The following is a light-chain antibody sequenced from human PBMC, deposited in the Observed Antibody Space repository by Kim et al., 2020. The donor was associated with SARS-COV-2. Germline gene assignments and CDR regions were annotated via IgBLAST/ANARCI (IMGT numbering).Light chain of an antibody. Sequence: SLSREKRVTHSCRAGQSVSSYIAWYQQKPGQATRLLIYDASTRAPGIPARFRGSGSGTDFTLTISSLEPDDFAVYYCQQRTTWLTFGGGTKVDIK. CDR1: QSVSSY. CDR3: QQRTTWLT. CDR2: DAS. J-gene: IGKJ4*01. V-gene: IGKV3-11*01.